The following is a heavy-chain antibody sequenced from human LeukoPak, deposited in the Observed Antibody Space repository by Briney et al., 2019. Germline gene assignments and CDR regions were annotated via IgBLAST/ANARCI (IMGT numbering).Heavy chain of an antibody. V-gene: IGHV4-59*08. Sequence: PSETLSLTCTVSGGSISSYYWSWIRQPPGKGLEWIGYIYYSGSTNYNPSLKSRVIISVDTSKNQFSLKLSSVTAADTAVYYCARHSSSWSTQEYFQHWGQGTLVTVSS. D-gene: IGHD6-13*01. J-gene: IGHJ1*01. CDR3: ARHSSSWSTQEYFQH. CDR1: GGSISSYY. CDR2: IYYSGST.